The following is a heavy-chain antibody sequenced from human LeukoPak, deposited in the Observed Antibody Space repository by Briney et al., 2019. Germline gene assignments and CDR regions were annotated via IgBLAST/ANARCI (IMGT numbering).Heavy chain of an antibody. Sequence: PGGSLRLSCAASGFTFSSYWMHWVRQAPGKGLVWVSRINSDGSSTSYADSVKGRFTISRDNAKNTLYLQMNSLRAEDTAVYYCAKDFGGCGGDCYDYWGQGTLVTVSS. CDR3: AKDFGGCGGDCYDY. J-gene: IGHJ4*02. CDR2: INSDGSST. V-gene: IGHV3-74*01. D-gene: IGHD2-21*01. CDR1: GFTFSSYW.